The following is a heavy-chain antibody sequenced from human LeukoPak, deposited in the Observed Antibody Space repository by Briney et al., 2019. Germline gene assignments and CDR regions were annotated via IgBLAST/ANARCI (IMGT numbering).Heavy chain of an antibody. D-gene: IGHD3-22*01. CDR2: ISYDGSNK. CDR3: ARDRFYHSSGYYFDY. CDR1: GFTFSSYA. J-gene: IGHJ4*02. Sequence: GGSLRLSCAASGFTFSSYAMHWVRQAPGKGLEWVAVISYDGSNKYYADSVKGRFTISRDNSKNTLYLQMNSLRAEDTAVYYCARDRFYHSSGYYFDYWGQGTLVTVSS. V-gene: IGHV3-30*01.